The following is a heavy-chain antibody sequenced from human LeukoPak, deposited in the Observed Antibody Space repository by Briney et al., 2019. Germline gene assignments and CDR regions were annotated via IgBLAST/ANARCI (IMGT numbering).Heavy chain of an antibody. V-gene: IGHV3-21*01. CDR1: GFTFSSYG. J-gene: IGHJ4*02. CDR3: ARDRRGYSGNYFDY. CDR2: ISSSSSYI. D-gene: IGHD5-12*01. Sequence: GGSLRLSCAASGFTFSSYGMHWVRQAPGKGLEWVSSISSSSSYIYYADSVKGRFTISRDNAKNSLYLQMNSLRAEDTAVYYCARDRRGYSGNYFDYWGQGTLVTVSS.